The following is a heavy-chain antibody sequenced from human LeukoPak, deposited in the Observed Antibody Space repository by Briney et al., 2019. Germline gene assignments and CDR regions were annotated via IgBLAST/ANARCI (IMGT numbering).Heavy chain of an antibody. Sequence: PGGSLRLSCAASGFTFRLFGMHWVRQAPGKGLEWVSFIRFDGSNTYHTDSVKGRFTISRDNSKNTLFLQMNSLRVEDTAVYYCAKDNNGAAAGIIPGGFDIWGRGTMVTVSS. CDR3: AKDNNGAAAGIIPGGFDI. J-gene: IGHJ3*02. D-gene: IGHD6-13*01. CDR1: GFTFRLFG. CDR2: IRFDGSNT. V-gene: IGHV3-30*02.